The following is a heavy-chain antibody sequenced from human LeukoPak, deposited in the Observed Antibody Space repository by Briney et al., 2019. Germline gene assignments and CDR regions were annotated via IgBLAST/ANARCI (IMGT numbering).Heavy chain of an antibody. Sequence: GGSLRLSCAASGFNITSNYMNWVRQAPGKGLEWVAIIYSGGFTYYRDSVKGRFTIYRDNSKNTVYLQMNSLRVEDTAVYYCARDLNYYGSGSYDYWGQGTLVTVSS. V-gene: IGHV3-66*01. CDR1: GFNITSNY. CDR3: ARDLNYYGSGSYDY. CDR2: IYSGGFT. J-gene: IGHJ4*02. D-gene: IGHD3-10*01.